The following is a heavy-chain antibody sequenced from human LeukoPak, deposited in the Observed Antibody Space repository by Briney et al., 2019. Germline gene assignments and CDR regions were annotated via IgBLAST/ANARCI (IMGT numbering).Heavy chain of an antibody. J-gene: IGHJ4*02. CDR2: ISGRTGGT. CDR3: AKCGNSGCHLIDY. D-gene: IGHD5-12*01. V-gene: IGHV3-23*01. Sequence: GGSLRLSCAAPGFTFTTNAMSWVRQAPGKGLEWVSAISGRTGGTYYADSVKGRFTISRDNSKSTLYLQMDSLRAEDTAVYYCAKCGNSGCHLIDYWGQGTLVTVSS. CDR1: GFTFTTNA.